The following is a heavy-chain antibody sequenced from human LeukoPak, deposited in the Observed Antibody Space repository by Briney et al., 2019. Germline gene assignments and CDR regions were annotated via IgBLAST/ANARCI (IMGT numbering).Heavy chain of an antibody. Sequence: ASVKVSCKTSGYTFTNFYMHWVRQAPGQGLEWMGIINPSGGSTGYAQKFQGRVTMTRDTSTSTVYMEVSSLRSEDTAVYYCARSSYSSSSSVWGQGTMVTVSS. D-gene: IGHD6-6*01. CDR3: ARSSYSSSSSV. CDR2: INPSGGST. CDR1: GYTFTNFY. J-gene: IGHJ3*01. V-gene: IGHV1-46*01.